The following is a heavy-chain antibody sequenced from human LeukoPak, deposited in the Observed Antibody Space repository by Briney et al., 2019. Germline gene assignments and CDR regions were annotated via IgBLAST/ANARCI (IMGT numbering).Heavy chain of an antibody. J-gene: IGHJ4*02. CDR3: ARHGYAYGSGSYFDS. D-gene: IGHD3-10*01. CDR2: IYYSGST. V-gene: IGHV4-39*01. CDR1: GGSISSSNYY. Sequence: SETLSLTCTVSGGSISSSNYYWGWIRQPPGKGLEWIGSIYYSGSTYYNPSRKSRVTISVDTSKNQFSLKLSSVTAADTAVYYCARHGYAYGSGSYFDSCGQGTLVTVSS.